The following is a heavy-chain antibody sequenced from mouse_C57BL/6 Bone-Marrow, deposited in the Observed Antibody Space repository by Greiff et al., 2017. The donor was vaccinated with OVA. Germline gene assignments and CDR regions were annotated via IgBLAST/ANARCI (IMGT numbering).Heavy chain of an antibody. V-gene: IGHV5-17*01. CDR3: ARREAY. Sequence: EVKLQESGGGLVKPGGSLKLSCAASGFTFSDYGMHWVRQAPEKGLEWVAYISSGSSTIYYADTVKGRFTISRDNAKNTLFLQMTSLRSEDTAMYYCARREAYWGQGTLVTVSA. J-gene: IGHJ3*01. CDR1: GFTFSDYG. CDR2: ISSGSSTI.